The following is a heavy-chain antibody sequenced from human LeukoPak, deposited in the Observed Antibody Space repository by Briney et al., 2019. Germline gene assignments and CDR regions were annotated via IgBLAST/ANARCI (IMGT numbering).Heavy chain of an antibody. CDR1: GGSFSGYY. J-gene: IGHJ4*02. CDR3: AKTHSHFPPYFDY. CDR2: INHSGST. Sequence: SETLSLTCAVYGGSFSGYYWSWIRQPPGKGLEWIGEINHSGSTYYKPSLKSRGTISLDTSKNQFSLQLSSVTAADTAMYYCAKTHSHFPPYFDYWGQGTLVIVSS. V-gene: IGHV4-34*01. D-gene: IGHD4-11*01.